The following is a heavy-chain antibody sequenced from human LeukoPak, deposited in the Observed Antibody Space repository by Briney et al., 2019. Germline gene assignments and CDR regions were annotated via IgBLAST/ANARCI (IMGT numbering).Heavy chain of an antibody. CDR1: GFTFSNHA. Sequence: GGSLRLSCAASGFTFSNHAMSWVRQAPGKGLEWVSGINGSGVTAYYADSVNGRFTISRDNAKKTLYLHMNSLRVEDTAIYYCAKDPLYHYYMDVWRRGTSVTVSS. CDR3: AKDPLYHYYMDV. CDR2: INGSGVTA. J-gene: IGHJ6*03. V-gene: IGHV3-23*01. D-gene: IGHD3-16*02.